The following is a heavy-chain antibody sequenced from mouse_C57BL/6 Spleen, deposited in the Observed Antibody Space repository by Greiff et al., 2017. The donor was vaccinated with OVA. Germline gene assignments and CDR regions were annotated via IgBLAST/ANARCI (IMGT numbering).Heavy chain of an antibody. CDR3: ARDRGSNYPFAY. J-gene: IGHJ3*01. CDR2: ISYDGSN. V-gene: IGHV3-6*01. Sequence: VQLQQSGPGLVKPSQSLSLTCSVTGYSITSGYYWNWIRQFPGNKLEWMGYISYDGSNNYNPSLKNRISITRDTSKNQFFLKLNSVTTEDTATYYCARDRGSNYPFAYWGQGTLVTVSA. CDR1: GYSITSGYY. D-gene: IGHD2-5*01.